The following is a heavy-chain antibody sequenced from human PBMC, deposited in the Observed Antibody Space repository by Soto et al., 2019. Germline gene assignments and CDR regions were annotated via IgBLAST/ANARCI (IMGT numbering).Heavy chain of an antibody. CDR1: GFTFSSYG. V-gene: IGHV3-30*18. CDR2: ISYDGSNK. CDR3: AKESGGSHKTYYYYYMDV. D-gene: IGHD3-10*01. Sequence: QVQLVESGGGVVQPGRSLRLSCAASGFTFSSYGMHWVRQAPGKGLELVAGISYDGSNKYYADSVKGRFTISRDNSKNTLYLQLNSLRAEDTAVYYCAKESGGSHKTYYYYYMDVWGKGTTVTVSS. J-gene: IGHJ6*03.